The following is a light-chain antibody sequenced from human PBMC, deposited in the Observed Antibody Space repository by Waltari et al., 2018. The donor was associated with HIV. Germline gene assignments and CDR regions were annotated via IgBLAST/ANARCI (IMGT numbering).Light chain of an antibody. J-gene: IGKJ2*01. Sequence: EIGMTQSPATLSVSPGERAILSCRASQSVSSNLAWYQQKPGQAPRLLIYSASTRATGVPARFSGSGSGTDFTLTISSLQSEDFAVYHCQQYNNWPPYTFGQGTRLEIK. V-gene: IGKV3-15*01. CDR2: SAS. CDR1: QSVSSN. CDR3: QQYNNWPPYT.